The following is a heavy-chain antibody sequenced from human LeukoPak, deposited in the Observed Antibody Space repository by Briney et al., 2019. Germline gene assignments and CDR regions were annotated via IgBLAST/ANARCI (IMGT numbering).Heavy chain of an antibody. CDR2: IYYSGST. V-gene: IGHV4-31*03. J-gene: IGHJ5*02. CDR1: GGSISSSSYY. Sequence: SETLSLTCTVSGGSISSSSYYWGWIRQPPGKGLEWIGYIYYSGSTYYNPSLKSRVTISVDTSKNQFSLKLSSVTAADTAVYXXARDQWFDPWGQGTLVTVSS. CDR3: ARDQWFDP.